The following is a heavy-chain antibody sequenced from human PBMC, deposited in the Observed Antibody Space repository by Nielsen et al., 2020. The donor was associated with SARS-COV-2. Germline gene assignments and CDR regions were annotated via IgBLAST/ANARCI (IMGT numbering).Heavy chain of an antibody. D-gene: IGHD3-16*01. CDR2: ISYDGSNK. CDR1: GFTFSSYG. Sequence: GESLKISCAASGFTFSSYGMHWVRQAPGKGLEWVAVISYDGSNKYYADSVKGRFTISRDNSKNTLYLQMNSLRAEDTAVYYCAKNGGQLAGALDYWGQGTLVTVSS. V-gene: IGHV3-30*18. CDR3: AKNGGQLAGALDY. J-gene: IGHJ4*02.